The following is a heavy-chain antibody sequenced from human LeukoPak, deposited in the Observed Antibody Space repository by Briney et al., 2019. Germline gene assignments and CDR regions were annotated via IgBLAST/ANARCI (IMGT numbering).Heavy chain of an antibody. CDR1: GFTFSSYV. CDR2: ISGSGGST. D-gene: IGHD6-19*01. CDR3: ASLLVAGVASVDY. V-gene: IGHV3-23*01. J-gene: IGHJ4*02. Sequence: PGGSLRLSCAASGFTFSSYVTSWVRQAPGKGLEWVSGISGSGGSTYYADSVTGRFTISRDNSKNTLYLQMNSLRAEDTAVYYCASLLVAGVASVDYWGQGTLVTVSS.